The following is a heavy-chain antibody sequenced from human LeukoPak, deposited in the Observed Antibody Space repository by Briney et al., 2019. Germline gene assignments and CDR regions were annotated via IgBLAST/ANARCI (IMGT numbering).Heavy chain of an antibody. CDR1: GYTFTVYY. V-gene: IGHV1-69*13. CDR3: ARGSCCGWGEENDY. Sequence: SVKVSCKASGYTFTVYYMHWVRQAPGQGLEWMGGIIPIFGTANYAQKFQGRVTITADESTSTAYMELSSLRSEDTAVYYCARGSCCGWGEENDYWGQGTLVTVSS. J-gene: IGHJ4*02. D-gene: IGHD6-19*01. CDR2: IIPIFGTA.